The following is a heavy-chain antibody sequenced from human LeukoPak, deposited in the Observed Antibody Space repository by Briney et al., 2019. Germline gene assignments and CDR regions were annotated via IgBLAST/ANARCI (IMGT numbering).Heavy chain of an antibody. CDR3: ARALLWFGEPTYGMDV. V-gene: IGHV1-8*01. CDR1: GYTFTSYD. CDR2: MNPNRGNT. Sequence: ASVKVSCKASGYTFTSYDINWVRQATGQGLEWMGWMNPNRGNTGYAQKFQGRVTMTRNTSISTAYMQLTSPRSEDTAVYYCARALLWFGEPTYGMDVWGQGTTVTASS. J-gene: IGHJ6*02. D-gene: IGHD3-10*01.